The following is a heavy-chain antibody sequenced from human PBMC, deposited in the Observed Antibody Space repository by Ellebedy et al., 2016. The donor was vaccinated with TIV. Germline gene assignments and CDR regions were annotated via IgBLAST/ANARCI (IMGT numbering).Heavy chain of an antibody. J-gene: IGHJ6*03. CDR3: TRDVLDNTSKYSYYMDV. D-gene: IGHD2/OR15-2a*01. CDR1: GDSITDSF. V-gene: IGHV4-4*07. Sequence: GSLRLXXTVSGDSITDSFWSWIRRPAGGRLEWIGRLYPSGSTNSNPSLKSRVTISRDTSKNQFSLSLGSVTAADTAVYYCTRDVLDNTSKYSYYMDVWGNGTTVTVSS. CDR2: LYPSGST.